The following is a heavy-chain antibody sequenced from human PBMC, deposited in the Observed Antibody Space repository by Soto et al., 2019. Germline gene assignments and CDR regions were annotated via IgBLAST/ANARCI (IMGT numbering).Heavy chain of an antibody. CDR2: ISSSSSTI. D-gene: IGHD2-15*01. CDR1: GFIFSTYN. J-gene: IGHJ4*02. CDR3: AKGSSDSPTLRPHYFDD. V-gene: IGHV3-48*02. Sequence: PGGSLRLCCAASGFIFSTYNMNWVRQAPGKGLEWVSSISSSSSTIYYADSVKGRFTISRDNAKYSLYLQMNSLRDEDTAVYYCAKGSSDSPTLRPHYFDDWGQGT.